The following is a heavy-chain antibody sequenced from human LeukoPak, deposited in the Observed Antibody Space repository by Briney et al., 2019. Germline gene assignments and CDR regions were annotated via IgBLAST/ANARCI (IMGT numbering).Heavy chain of an antibody. V-gene: IGHV3-23*01. CDR3: AKDPPPLSTRGIAAAGTIDY. CDR2: ISGSGGST. D-gene: IGHD6-13*01. Sequence: GGSLRLSCAASGFTFSSYAMSWVRQAPGKGLEWVSAISGSGGSTYYADSVKGRFTISRDNSKNTLYLQMNSLRAEDTAVYYCAKDPPPLSTRGIAAAGTIDYWGQGTLVTVSS. J-gene: IGHJ4*02. CDR1: GFTFSSYA.